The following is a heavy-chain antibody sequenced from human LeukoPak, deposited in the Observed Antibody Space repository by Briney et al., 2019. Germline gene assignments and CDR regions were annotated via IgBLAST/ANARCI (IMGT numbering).Heavy chain of an antibody. J-gene: IGHJ4*02. V-gene: IGHV3-30*18. D-gene: IGHD3-10*01. Sequence: PGGSLRLSCAAFGFTFSSYGMHWVRQAPGKGLEWVAVISYDGSNKYYADSVKGRFTISRDNSKNTLYLQMNSLRAEDTAVYYCAKEYKAMVRGVIRSPLDYWGQGTLVTVSS. CDR1: GFTFSSYG. CDR2: ISYDGSNK. CDR3: AKEYKAMVRGVIRSPLDY.